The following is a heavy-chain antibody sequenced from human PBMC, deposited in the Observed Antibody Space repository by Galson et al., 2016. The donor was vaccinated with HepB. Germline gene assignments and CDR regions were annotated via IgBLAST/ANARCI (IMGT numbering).Heavy chain of an antibody. CDR3: VLLAY. CDR1: GFTFSGYS. Sequence: SLRLSCAASGFTFSGYSMNWVRQAPGKGLEWLSYISPNGSTTHYTESVKGRFTVSRDNAKSSVYPQMDSLRAEDTAVYYCVLLAYWGQGTQVTVSS. V-gene: IGHV3-48*04. D-gene: IGHD2-15*01. CDR2: ISPNGSTT. J-gene: IGHJ4*02.